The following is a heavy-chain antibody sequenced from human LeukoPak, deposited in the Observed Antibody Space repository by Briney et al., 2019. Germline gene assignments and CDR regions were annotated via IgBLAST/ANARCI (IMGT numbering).Heavy chain of an antibody. CDR1: GGSFSGYY. V-gene: IGHV4-34*01. J-gene: IGHJ4*02. CDR2: INHSGST. Sequence: SETLSLTCAVYGGSFSGYYWSWIRQPPGKGLEWIGEINHSGSTNYNPSLKSRVTISVDTSKNQFSLKLSSVTAADTAVYYCARENRYSGSYFDYWGQGTLVTVSS. CDR3: ARENRYSGSYFDY. D-gene: IGHD1-26*01.